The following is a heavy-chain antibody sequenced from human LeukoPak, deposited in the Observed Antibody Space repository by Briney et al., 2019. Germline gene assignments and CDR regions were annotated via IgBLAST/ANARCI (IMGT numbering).Heavy chain of an antibody. CDR3: ARKATSGYSNCLDP. CDR1: GFSFNTYG. CDR2: IWYDGNNK. Sequence: PGGSLRLSCAASGFSFNTYGMHWVRQAPGKGLGWVALIWYDGNNKYYADSVKGRFTISRDNSKNTLYLQMNSLRAEDTAVYYCARKATSGYSNCLDPWGQGTLVTVSS. V-gene: IGHV3-33*01. D-gene: IGHD3-22*01. J-gene: IGHJ5*02.